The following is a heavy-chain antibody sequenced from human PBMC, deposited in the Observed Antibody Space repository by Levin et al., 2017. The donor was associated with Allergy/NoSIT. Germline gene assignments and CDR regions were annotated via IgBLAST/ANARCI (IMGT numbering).Heavy chain of an antibody. D-gene: IGHD3-10*01. CDR3: ARGRGGSGSSLDY. V-gene: IGHV3-74*01. CDR2: LNSDGSTT. CDR1: GFTFSTYW. Sequence: GGSLRLSCAASGFTFSTYWMHWVRQAPGKGLVWVSRLNSDGSTTSYADSVKGRFTISRDNAKNTLYLQMNSLRAEDTAVYYCARGRGGSGSSLDYWGQGILVTVSS. J-gene: IGHJ4*02.